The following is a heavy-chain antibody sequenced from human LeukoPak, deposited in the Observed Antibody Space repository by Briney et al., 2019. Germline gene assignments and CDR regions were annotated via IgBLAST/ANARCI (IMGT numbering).Heavy chain of an antibody. CDR3: ARIAYYDILTGYSIDAFDI. J-gene: IGHJ3*02. CDR1: GGSFGGYY. D-gene: IGHD3-9*01. V-gene: IGHV4-34*01. Sequence: SETLSLTCAVYGGSFGGYYWSWIRQPPGKGLEWIGEINHSGSTNYNPSLKSRVTISVDTSKNQFSLKLSSVTAADTAVYYCARIAYYDILTGYSIDAFDIWGQGTMVTVSS. CDR2: INHSGST.